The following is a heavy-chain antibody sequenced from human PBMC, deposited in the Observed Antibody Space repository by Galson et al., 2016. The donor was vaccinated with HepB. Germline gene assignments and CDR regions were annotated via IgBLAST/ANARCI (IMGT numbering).Heavy chain of an antibody. CDR1: GFSLTTRGVA. D-gene: IGHD2-2*01. CDR3: ALRGPGDSTDFDY. Sequence: PALVTPPQTLTLTCSFSGFSLTTRGVAVAWIRQPPGKALEWLALIYWDNDQRYSASLKSRLTISKDTSKNQVVLRMTNMDPVDTATYSCALRGPGDSTDFDYWGQGTLVTVSS. J-gene: IGHJ4*02. V-gene: IGHV2-5*02. CDR2: IYWDNDQ.